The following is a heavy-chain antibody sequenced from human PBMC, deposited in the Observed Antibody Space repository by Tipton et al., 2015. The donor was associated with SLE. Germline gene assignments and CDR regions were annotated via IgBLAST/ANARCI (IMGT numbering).Heavy chain of an antibody. CDR1: GGSIRSYY. CDR2: IYYSGRT. D-gene: IGHD1-1*01. Sequence: TLSLTCTVSGGSIRSYYWTWIRQPPGKGLEWIGYIYYSGRTNYNSSLQSRVTLSVDTSKNQFSLKLTSVTAADTAVYYCARGTTTWRGAIIGTDVWGQGTSVNVSS. CDR3: ARGTTTWRGAIIGTDV. J-gene: IGHJ6*02. V-gene: IGHV4-59*08.